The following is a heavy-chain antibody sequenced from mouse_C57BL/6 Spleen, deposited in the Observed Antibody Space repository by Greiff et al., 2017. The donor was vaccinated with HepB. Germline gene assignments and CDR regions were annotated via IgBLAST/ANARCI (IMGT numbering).Heavy chain of an antibody. CDR2: IHPNSGST. V-gene: IGHV1-64*01. CDR1: GYTFTSYW. Sequence: QVQLQPPGAELVKPGASVKLSCKASGYTFTSYWMPWVKQRPGQGLEWIGMIHPNSGSTNYNEKFKSKATLTVDKSSSTAYMQLSSLTSEDSAVYYCARATVVAKDYWGQGTTLTVSS. J-gene: IGHJ2*01. CDR3: ARATVVAKDY. D-gene: IGHD1-1*01.